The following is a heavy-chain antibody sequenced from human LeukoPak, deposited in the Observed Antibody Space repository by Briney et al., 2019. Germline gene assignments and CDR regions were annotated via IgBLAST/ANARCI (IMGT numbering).Heavy chain of an antibody. D-gene: IGHD2-2*03. Sequence: GGSLRLSCAASAFTFNSYGMHWVRQAPGKGLEWVAFIRYDGSNKYYADSVKGRFTISRDNSKNTLYLQMNSLRAEDTAVYYCVKDGNCSSSSCYLHFFDYWGQGTLVTVSS. V-gene: IGHV3-30*02. CDR2: IRYDGSNK. J-gene: IGHJ4*02. CDR3: VKDGNCSSSSCYLHFFDY. CDR1: AFTFNSYG.